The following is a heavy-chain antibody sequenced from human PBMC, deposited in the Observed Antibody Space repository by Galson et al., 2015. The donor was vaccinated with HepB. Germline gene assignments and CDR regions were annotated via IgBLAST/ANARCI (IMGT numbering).Heavy chain of an antibody. V-gene: IGHV1-58*01. CDR1: GFTFTSSA. Sequence: SVKVSCKASGFTFTSSAVQWVRQARGQRLEWIGWIVVGSGNTNYAQKFQERVTITRDMSTSTAYMELSSLRSEDTAVYYCAADSAGGGIFGYDSSGYYFFRNAFDIWGQGTMVTVSS. D-gene: IGHD3-22*01. CDR2: IVVGSGNT. J-gene: IGHJ3*02. CDR3: AADSAGGGIFGYDSSGYYFFRNAFDI.